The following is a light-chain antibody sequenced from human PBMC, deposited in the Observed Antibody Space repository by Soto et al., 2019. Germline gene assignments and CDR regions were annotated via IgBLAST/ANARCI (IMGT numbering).Light chain of an antibody. CDR3: QQRTSWPLT. V-gene: IGKV3-11*01. J-gene: IGKJ4*01. CDR1: QSVSSY. Sequence: IVLTQSAATLSLFPGERATLSCRASQSVSSYLAWYQQKPGQAPRLLIYDASNRATGIPPRFSGSGSGTDFTLTISSLEPEDFAIYYCQQRTSWPLTFGGGTKVEI. CDR2: DAS.